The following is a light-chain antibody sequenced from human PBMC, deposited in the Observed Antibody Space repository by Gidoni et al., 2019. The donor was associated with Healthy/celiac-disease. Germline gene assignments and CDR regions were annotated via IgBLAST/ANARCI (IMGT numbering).Light chain of an antibody. J-gene: IGKJ4*01. V-gene: IGKV1-8*01. CDR1: RGISSY. CDR2: AAS. Sequence: IRLTQSPSSLSASTGDRVTITCRASRGISSYLAWYQQKPGKAPKLLIYAASTLQSGVPSRFSGSGSGTDFTLTISGLQSEDFATYYCQQYYSYPLTFGGGTKVEIK. CDR3: QQYYSYPLT.